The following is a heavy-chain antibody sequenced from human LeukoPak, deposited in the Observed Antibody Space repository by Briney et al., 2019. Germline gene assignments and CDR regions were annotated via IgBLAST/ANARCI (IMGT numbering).Heavy chain of an antibody. J-gene: IGHJ4*02. CDR2: INRSGST. Sequence: SETLSLTCAVYGESFSGYYWSWIRQPPGKGLEWIGEINRSGSTNYNPSLESRVTISVDTSKNQFSLKLSSVTAADTAVYYCARGFYYETSAYFDYWGQGTLVTVSS. D-gene: IGHD3-22*01. CDR1: GESFSGYY. V-gene: IGHV4-34*01. CDR3: ARGFYYETSAYFDY.